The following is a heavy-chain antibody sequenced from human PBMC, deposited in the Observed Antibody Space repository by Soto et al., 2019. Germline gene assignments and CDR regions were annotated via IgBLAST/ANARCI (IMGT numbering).Heavy chain of an antibody. CDR1: GFTFSSYA. CDR3: AKDRGVVLMVYAVDY. V-gene: IGHV3-23*01. D-gene: IGHD2-8*01. CDR2: ISGSGGST. J-gene: IGHJ4*02. Sequence: EVQLLESGGGLVQPGGSLRLSCAASGFTFSSYAMSWVRQAPGKGLEWVSAISGSGGSTYYADSVKGRFTISRDKSKNTLYLQMNSLRAEDTAVYYCAKDRGVVLMVYAVDYWGQGTLVTVSS.